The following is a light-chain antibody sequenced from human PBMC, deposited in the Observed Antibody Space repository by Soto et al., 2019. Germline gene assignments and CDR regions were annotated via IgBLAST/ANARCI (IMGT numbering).Light chain of an antibody. CDR3: QQYSVYWT. Sequence: PSSLSASVGDRVTIICRASQSVSTRLAWYQQKPGKAPKVLIYDASSWAGGVPSRFTGSGSGTEFTLTINSLQPDDFATYYCQQYSVYWTFGQGTKVDIK. V-gene: IGKV1-5*02. CDR2: DAS. J-gene: IGKJ1*01. CDR1: QSVSTR.